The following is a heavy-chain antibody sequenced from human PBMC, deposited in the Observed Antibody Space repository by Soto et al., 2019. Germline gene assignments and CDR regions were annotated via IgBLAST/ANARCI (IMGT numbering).Heavy chain of an antibody. J-gene: IGHJ4*02. Sequence: EVQLLESGGGLVQPGGSLRLSCAASGFTFSSYAMNWVRQAPGKGLEWVAVSSGSGGSTYYADSVKGRFSISRDNPKNTLYLQMNSLRAEDTAVYYCARRGPGTYFDYWGQGTLVTVSS. CDR2: SSGSGGST. D-gene: IGHD6-13*01. CDR1: GFTFSSYA. V-gene: IGHV3-23*01. CDR3: ARRGPGTYFDY.